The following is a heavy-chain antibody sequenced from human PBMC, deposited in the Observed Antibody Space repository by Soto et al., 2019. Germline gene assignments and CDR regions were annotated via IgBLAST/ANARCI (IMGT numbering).Heavy chain of an antibody. CDR1: GYTFTNYD. CDR2: ISAYNGNT. CDR3: ARGSIAAAKWFDP. J-gene: IGHJ5*02. V-gene: IGHV1-18*01. Sequence: ASVKVSCKASGYTFTNYDFNWVRQAPGQGLEWRGWISAYNGNTNYAQKLQGRVTMTTDTSTSTAYMELRSLRSDDTAVYYCARGSIAAAKWFDPWGQGTLVTSPQ. D-gene: IGHD6-13*01.